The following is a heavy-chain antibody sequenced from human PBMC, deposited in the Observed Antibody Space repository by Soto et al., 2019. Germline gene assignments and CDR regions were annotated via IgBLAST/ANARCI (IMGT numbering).Heavy chain of an antibody. CDR2: ISRSGSAI. CDR1: EFTFSSYT. Sequence: EAQLVESGGGLVQPGESLSLSCTASEFTFSSYTMSWVRQAPGRGLEWVSYISRSGSAIYYADSVKGRFTISRVNAKSSLYLQMSSLGVEDTAVYFCARGSSGWYFAFDIWGQGTMVTVSS. D-gene: IGHD6-19*01. V-gene: IGHV3-48*01. J-gene: IGHJ3*02. CDR3: ARGSSGWYFAFDI.